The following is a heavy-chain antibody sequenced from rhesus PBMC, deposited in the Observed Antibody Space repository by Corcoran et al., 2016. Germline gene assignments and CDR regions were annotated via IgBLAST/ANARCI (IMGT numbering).Heavy chain of an antibody. CDR2: IYGSSTST. CDR1: GGSISVSYR. CDR3: ARGKAVGEYYFDY. J-gene: IGHJ4*01. D-gene: IGHD3-40*01. V-gene: IGHV4S10*01. Sequence: QVQLQESGPGVVKPSETLSLTCAVSGGSISVSYRWSWIRQPPGKGLEWIGYIYGSSTSTNSNPALKRRVTMSKDTSKNQFSLKLSSVTAADTAVYYCARGKAVGEYYFDYWGQGVLVTVSS.